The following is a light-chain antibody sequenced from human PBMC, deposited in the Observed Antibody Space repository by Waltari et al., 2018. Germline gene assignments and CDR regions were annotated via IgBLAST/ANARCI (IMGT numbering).Light chain of an antibody. CDR2: GAS. J-gene: IGKJ1*01. Sequence: EIVLTQSPGTLSLSPGARATLSCRASQSVSRTLACYQQKPCQAPRILIYGASTRATGIPDRFSGGGSGTDFSLTISRLEPEDVAVYYCQHYVRLPATFGQGTKVEIK. CDR3: QHYVRLPAT. CDR1: QSVSRT. V-gene: IGKV3-20*01.